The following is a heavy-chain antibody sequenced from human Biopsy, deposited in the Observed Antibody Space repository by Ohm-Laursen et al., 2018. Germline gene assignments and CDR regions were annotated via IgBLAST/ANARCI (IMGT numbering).Heavy chain of an antibody. D-gene: IGHD3-10*01. J-gene: IGHJ5*01. CDR1: GFTLSYYS. V-gene: IGHV3-21*06. Sequence: SLRLSCAASGFTLSYYSMTWVRQAPGKGLEWVSSIRSGGDYMFYADSVKGRFTVSRDNAKNSLYLQMNSLRAADTAKYYCATELLPPGVGGPWLESWGQGISVTVSS. CDR3: ATELLPPGVGGPWLES. CDR2: IRSGGDYM.